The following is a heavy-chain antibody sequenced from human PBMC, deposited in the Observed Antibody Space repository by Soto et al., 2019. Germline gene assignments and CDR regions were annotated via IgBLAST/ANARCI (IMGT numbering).Heavy chain of an antibody. CDR3: ARGLDPPASVAGTLVSFDI. V-gene: IGHV5-51*01. D-gene: IGHD6-19*01. CDR2: IYPGDSDT. Sequence: GESLKISCKGSGYSFTSYWIGWVRQMPGKGLEWMGIIYPGDSDTRYSPSFQGQVTISADKSISTAYLQWSSLKASDTAMYYCARGLDPPASVAGTLVSFDIWGQGTMVTVSS. CDR1: GYSFTSYW. J-gene: IGHJ3*02.